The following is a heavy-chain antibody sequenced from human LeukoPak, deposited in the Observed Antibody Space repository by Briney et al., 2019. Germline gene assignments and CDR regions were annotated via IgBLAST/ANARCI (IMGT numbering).Heavy chain of an antibody. CDR3: ARLMVATSDWFDP. CDR2: IYYSGST. V-gene: IGHV4-39*01. CDR1: GGSISSSSYY. D-gene: IGHD5-12*01. Sequence: SETLSLTCTVSGGSISSSSYYWDWIRQPPGKGLEWIGSIYYSGSTYYNPSLKSRVTISVDTSKNQFSLKLSSVTAADTAVYYCARLMVATSDWFDPWGQGTLVTVSS. J-gene: IGHJ5*02.